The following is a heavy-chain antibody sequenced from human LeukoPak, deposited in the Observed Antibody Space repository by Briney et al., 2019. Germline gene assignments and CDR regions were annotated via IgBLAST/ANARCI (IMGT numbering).Heavy chain of an antibody. V-gene: IGHV1-69*05. J-gene: IGHJ6*03. CDR1: GGTFSSYA. D-gene: IGHD6-6*01. CDR2: IIPIFGTT. CDR3: ASRAQQYSSSSYYYYYMDV. Sequence: ASVKVSCKASGGTFSSYAISWVRQAPGQGLEWMGGIIPIFGTTNYAQKFQGRVTITTDESTSTAYMELSSLRSEDTAVYYCASRAQQYSSSSYYYYYMDVWGKGTTVTVSS.